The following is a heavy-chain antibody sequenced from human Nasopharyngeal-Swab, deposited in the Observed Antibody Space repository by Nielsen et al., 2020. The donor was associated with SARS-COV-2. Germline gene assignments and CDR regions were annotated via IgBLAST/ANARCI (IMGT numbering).Heavy chain of an antibody. J-gene: IGHJ6*02. CDR1: GGSISSSNW. V-gene: IGHV4-4*02. CDR2: IYHSGST. Sequence: SETLSLTCAVSGGSISSSNWWSWVRQPPGKGLEWIGEIYHSGSTNYNPSLKSRVTISVDKSKNQFSLKLSSVTAADTAVYYCARDSSGWVCGMDVWGQGTTVTVSS. D-gene: IGHD6-19*01. CDR3: ARDSSGWVCGMDV.